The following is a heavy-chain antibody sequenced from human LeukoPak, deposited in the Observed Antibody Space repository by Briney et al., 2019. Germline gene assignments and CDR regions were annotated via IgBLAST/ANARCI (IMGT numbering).Heavy chain of an antibody. CDR1: GYTFTSYG. Sequence: ASVKVSCKASGYTFTSYGISWVRQAPGQGLEWMGWISAYNGNTNNAQKLQGRVTMTTDTSTSTAYMELRSLRSDDTAVYYCARDLRRLTTVRSENFDYWGQGTLVTVSS. CDR3: ARDLRRLTTVRSENFDY. CDR2: ISAYNGNT. D-gene: IGHD4-11*01. J-gene: IGHJ4*02. V-gene: IGHV1-18*01.